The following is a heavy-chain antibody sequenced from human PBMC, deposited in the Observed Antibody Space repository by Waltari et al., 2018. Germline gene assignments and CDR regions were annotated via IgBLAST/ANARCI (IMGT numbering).Heavy chain of an antibody. Sequence: QVQLVQSGAEVKKPGSSVKVSCRASGGTFSSYAISWVRTAPGQGLEWMGGIIPIFGTANYAQKFQGRVTITADESTSTAYMELSSLRSEDTAVYYCARSSIAVAGIGSYYYYGMDVWGQGTTVTVSS. J-gene: IGHJ6*02. D-gene: IGHD6-19*01. V-gene: IGHV1-69*01. CDR1: GGTFSSYA. CDR2: IIPIFGTA. CDR3: ARSSIAVAGIGSYYYYGMDV.